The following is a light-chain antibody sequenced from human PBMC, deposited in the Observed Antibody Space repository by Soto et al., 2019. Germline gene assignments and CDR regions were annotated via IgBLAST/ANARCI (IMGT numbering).Light chain of an antibody. V-gene: IGLV2-11*01. Sequence: QSALTQPRSVSGSPGQSVTISCTGTSSDVGGYNYVSWYQQHPGKAPKLMIYDVSKRPSGVPDCFSGSKSGNTASLTISGLQAEDEADYYCCSYAGSYTYVFGTGTKV. J-gene: IGLJ1*01. CDR3: CSYAGSYTYV. CDR1: SSDVGGYNY. CDR2: DVS.